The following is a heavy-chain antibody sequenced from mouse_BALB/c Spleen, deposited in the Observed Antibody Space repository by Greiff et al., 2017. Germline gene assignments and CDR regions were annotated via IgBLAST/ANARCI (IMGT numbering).Heavy chain of an antibody. J-gene: IGHJ3*01. CDR1: GYTFTSYW. CDR2: IYPSDSYT. Sequence: QVQLQQPGAELVRPGASVKLSCKASGYTFTSYWINWVKQRPGQGLEWIGNIYPSDSYTNYNQKFKDKATLTVDKSSSTAYMQLSSPTSEDSAVYYCTSAGSSYVGAYWGQGTLVTVSA. V-gene: IGHV1-69*02. CDR3: TSAGSSYVGAY. D-gene: IGHD1-1*01.